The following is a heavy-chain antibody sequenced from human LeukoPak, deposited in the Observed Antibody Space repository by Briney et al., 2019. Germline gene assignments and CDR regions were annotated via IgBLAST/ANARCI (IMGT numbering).Heavy chain of an antibody. CDR1: GFTFDDYA. V-gene: IGHV3-9*01. D-gene: IGHD2-21*02. CDR2: ISWNSGSI. J-gene: IGHJ4*02. CDR3: AKDLVVTAKITPTTFDY. Sequence: GGSLRLSCAASGFTFDDYAMHWVRQAPGKGLEWVSGISWNSGSIGYADSVKGRFTISRDNAKNSLYLQMNSLRAEDTALYYCAKDLVVTAKITPTTFDYWGQGTLVTVFS.